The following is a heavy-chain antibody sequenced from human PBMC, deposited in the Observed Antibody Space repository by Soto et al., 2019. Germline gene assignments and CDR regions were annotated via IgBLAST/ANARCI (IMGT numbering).Heavy chain of an antibody. CDR2: ISGSGGST. D-gene: IGHD2-21*02. J-gene: IGHJ4*02. V-gene: IGHV3-23*01. CDR1: GFTFRSYE. Sequence: GGSLRLSCAASGFTFRSYEMNWVRQAPGKGLEWVSAISGSGGSTYYADSVKGRFTISRDNSKNTLYLQMNSLRAEDTAVYYCAKSVTVVTPYYFDYWGQGTLVTVSS. CDR3: AKSVTVVTPYYFDY.